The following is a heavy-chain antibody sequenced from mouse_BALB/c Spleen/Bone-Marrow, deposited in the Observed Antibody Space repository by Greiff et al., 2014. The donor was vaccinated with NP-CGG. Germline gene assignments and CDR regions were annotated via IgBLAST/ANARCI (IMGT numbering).Heavy chain of an antibody. D-gene: IGHD2-14*01. CDR1: GFTFSDYY. CDR3: ARDRGVQGYAMDY. CDR2: ISDGGSYT. J-gene: IGHJ4*01. V-gene: IGHV5-4*02. Sequence: DVKLVESGGGLVKPGGSLKLSCAASGFTFSDYYMYWVRQTPEKRLEWVATISDGGSYTYYPDSVKGRFTISGDIAKNNLYLQMSSLKSEDTAMYYCARDRGVQGYAMDYWGQGTSVTVSS.